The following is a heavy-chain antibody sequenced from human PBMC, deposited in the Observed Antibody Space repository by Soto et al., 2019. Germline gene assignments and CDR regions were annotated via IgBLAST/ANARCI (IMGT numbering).Heavy chain of an antibody. J-gene: IGHJ3*01. D-gene: IGHD2-21*02. V-gene: IGHV3-23*01. CDR3: AKGFIVVVTAIRPDDNLDV. CDR1: GFTFNTYA. Sequence: EVQLLESGGGLAQPGGSLRLSCAASGFTFNTYAMNWVRQAPGKGLEWVASISGSGGTTYYADSVKGRFTVSRDTSKNTLFLQMNSLSAEDTAVYYCAKGFIVVVTAIRPDDNLDVWGQGTMVTVSS. CDR2: ISGSGGTT.